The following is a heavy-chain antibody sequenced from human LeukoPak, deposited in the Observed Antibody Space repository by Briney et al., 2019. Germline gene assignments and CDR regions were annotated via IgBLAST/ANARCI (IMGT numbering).Heavy chain of an antibody. CDR2: IYYSGST. J-gene: IGHJ5*02. CDR1: GGSISSGGYY. CDR3: ARGSSGNNWFDP. D-gene: IGHD3-10*01. Sequence: ASQTLSLTCTVSGGSISSGGYYWSWIRQHPGKGLEWIGYIYYSGSTYYNPSLKSRVTISVDTSKNQFSLKLSSVTAADTAVYYCARGSSGNNWFDPWGQGTLVSVSS. V-gene: IGHV4-31*03.